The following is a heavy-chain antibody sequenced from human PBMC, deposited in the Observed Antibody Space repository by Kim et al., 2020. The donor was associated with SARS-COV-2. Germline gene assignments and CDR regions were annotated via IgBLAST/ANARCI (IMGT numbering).Heavy chain of an antibody. V-gene: IGHV5-51*01. Sequence: GESLKISCKGSGYSFTTYWIGWVRQMPGKGLDWMGNIYPGDSDIRYSPSFQGQVTISADKSMSTAYLQWSSLKASDTAMYYCVRLRSFSTSWFFGWFDPWGQGTLVTVSS. CDR3: VRLRSFSTSWFFGWFDP. D-gene: IGHD2-2*01. J-gene: IGHJ5*02. CDR2: IYPGDSDI. CDR1: GYSFTTYW.